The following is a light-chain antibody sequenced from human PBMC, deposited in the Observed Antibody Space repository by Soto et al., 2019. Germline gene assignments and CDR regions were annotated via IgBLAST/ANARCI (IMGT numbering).Light chain of an antibody. CDR3: AIWDVSVDGWV. V-gene: IGLV1-36*01. J-gene: IGLJ3*02. Sequence: QSVLTQPPSVSEAPGQRVTISCSGSNVGNKAVNWYQQLPGKAPKLLLYYDDMLSSGVSDRFSGSKSGTSASLAISGLQNDDDGDYYCAIWDVSVDGWVFGGGTKLTVL. CDR2: YDD. CDR1: NVGNKA.